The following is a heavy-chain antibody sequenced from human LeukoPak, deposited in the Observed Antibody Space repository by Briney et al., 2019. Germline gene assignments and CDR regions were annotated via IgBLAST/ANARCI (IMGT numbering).Heavy chain of an antibody. V-gene: IGHV4-4*02. CDR3: ARNAYYSADY. CDR1: GGSINSGYW. CDR2: IHHSGST. Sequence: SETLSLTCDVSGGSINSGYWWSWVRQLPGKGLEWIGEIHHSGSTNYNPSLKSRVTISVDKSRNQFSVMLTPVSAADTAVYYCARNAYYSADYWGQGTLVTVSS. D-gene: IGHD2/OR15-2a*01. J-gene: IGHJ4*02.